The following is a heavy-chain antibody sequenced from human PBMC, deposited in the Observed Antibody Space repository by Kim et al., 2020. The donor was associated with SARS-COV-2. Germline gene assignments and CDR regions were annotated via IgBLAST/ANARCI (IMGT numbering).Heavy chain of an antibody. D-gene: IGHD6-19*01. CDR3: ARGQIAVAGTVDY. CDR1: GFTFSSYA. V-gene: IGHV3-30*04. J-gene: IGHJ4*02. Sequence: GGSLRLSCAASGFTFSSYAMHWVRQAPGKGLEWVAVISYDGSNKYYADSVKGRFTISRDNSKNTLYLQMNSLRAEDTAVYYCARGQIAVAGTVDYWGQGTLVIVSS. CDR2: ISYDGSNK.